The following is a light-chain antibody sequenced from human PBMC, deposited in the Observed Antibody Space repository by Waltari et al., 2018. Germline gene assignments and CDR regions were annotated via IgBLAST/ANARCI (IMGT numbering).Light chain of an antibody. V-gene: IGKV4-1*01. CDR1: RNLLYSPNNKDF. CDR2: WAS. J-gene: IGKJ2*01. Sequence: IVMTQSPDSLVVSLGERATINCKSSRNLLYSPNNKDFLAWYQQKPGQPPKLLIYWASTRESGVPDRFTGSGSGTDFSLTISSPQAEDVAVYYCQQYYDTPYTFGQGTKLEIK. CDR3: QQYYDTPYT.